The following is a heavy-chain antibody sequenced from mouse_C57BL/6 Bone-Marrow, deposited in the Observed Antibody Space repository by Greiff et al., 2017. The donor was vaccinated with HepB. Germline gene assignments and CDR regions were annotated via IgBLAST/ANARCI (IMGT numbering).Heavy chain of an antibody. CDR3: ARSRGYDGYYVNYAMDY. J-gene: IGHJ4*01. CDR1: GYTFTSYG. Sequence: VQLQQSGAELARPGASVKLSCKASGYTFTSYGISWVKQSTGQGLEWIGEIYPRSGNTYYNEKFKGKATLTADKSSSTAYMELRSLTSEDSAVYFCARSRGYDGYYVNYAMDYWGQGTSVTVSS. V-gene: IGHV1-81*01. D-gene: IGHD2-3*01. CDR2: IYPRSGNT.